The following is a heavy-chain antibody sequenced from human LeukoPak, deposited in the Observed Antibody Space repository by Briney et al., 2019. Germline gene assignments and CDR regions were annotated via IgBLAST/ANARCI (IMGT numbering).Heavy chain of an antibody. J-gene: IGHJ4*02. Sequence: LSGGSLRLSCAVSGFTFDDYAMHWVRQAPGKGLEWVSGISWNSGTIGYADSVKGRFTISRGNAKNSLYLQMNRLRAEDTALYYCAKDTRDILTGYYNTALDYWGQGTLVTVSS. V-gene: IGHV3-9*01. D-gene: IGHD3-9*01. CDR2: ISWNSGTI. CDR1: GFTFDDYA. CDR3: AKDTRDILTGYYNTALDY.